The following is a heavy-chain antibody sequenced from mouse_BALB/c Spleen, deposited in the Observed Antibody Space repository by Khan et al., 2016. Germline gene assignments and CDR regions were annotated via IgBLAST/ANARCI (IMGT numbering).Heavy chain of an antibody. V-gene: IGHV14-3*02. CDR1: GFNIKDTY. Sequence: VQLQQSGAELVKPGASVKLSCTVSGFNIKDTYMHWVNQRPEQGLEWIGRIDPANGTTKYDPKFPDKATLTADTSSNTAYLQLSSLTSEDTAVYYCSSGVSDYDFAYWGQGTLVTVSA. CDR3: SSGVSDYDFAY. D-gene: IGHD2-4*01. J-gene: IGHJ3*01. CDR2: IDPANGTT.